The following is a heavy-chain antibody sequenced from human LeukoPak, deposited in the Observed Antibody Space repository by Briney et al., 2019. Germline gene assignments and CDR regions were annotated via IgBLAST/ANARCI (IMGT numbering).Heavy chain of an antibody. CDR1: GYTFTGHY. CDR3: ARPGSGSYVASFDY. CDR2: INPNSGGT. D-gene: IGHD1-26*01. J-gene: IGHJ4*02. V-gene: IGHV1-2*02. Sequence: ASVKVSCKASGYTFTGHYMHWVRQAPGQGLEWMGWINPNSGGTNYAQKFQGRVTMTRDTSISTAYMELSRLRSDDTAVYYCARPGSGSYVASFDYWGQGTLVTVSS.